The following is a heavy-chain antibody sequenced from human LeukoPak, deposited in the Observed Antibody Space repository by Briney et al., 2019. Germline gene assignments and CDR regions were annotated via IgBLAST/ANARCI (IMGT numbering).Heavy chain of an antibody. D-gene: IGHD3-22*01. J-gene: IGHJ3*02. CDR2: IYPGDSDT. CDR3: ARPYYDSSGYYYFYAFDI. CDR1: GYSFTSYW. V-gene: IGHV5-51*01. Sequence: GESLKISCKGSGYSFTSYWIGWVRQMPGKGLEWMGIIYPGDSDTRYSPSFQGQVTISADKSISTAYLQWSSLKASDTAMYYCARPYYDSSGYYYFYAFDIWGQGTMVTVSS.